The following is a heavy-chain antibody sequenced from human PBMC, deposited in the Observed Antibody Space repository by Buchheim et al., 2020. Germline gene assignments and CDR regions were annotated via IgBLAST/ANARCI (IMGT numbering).Heavy chain of an antibody. CDR2: IWYDGSNK. D-gene: IGHD6-6*01. V-gene: IGHV3-33*01. Sequence: QVQLVESGGGVVQPGRSLRLSCAASGFTFSSYGMHWVRQAPGKGLEWVAVIWYDGSNKYYADSVKGRFTISRDNSKNTLYLQMNSLRAEDTAVYYCARVGPYSSSSYYYYYGMDVWGHGT. CDR3: ARVGPYSSSSYYYYYGMDV. CDR1: GFTFSSYG. J-gene: IGHJ6*02.